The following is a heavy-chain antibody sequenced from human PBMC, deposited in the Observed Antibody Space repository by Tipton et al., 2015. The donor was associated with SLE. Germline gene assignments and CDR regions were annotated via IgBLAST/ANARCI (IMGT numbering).Heavy chain of an antibody. Sequence: GSLRLSCTASGFTFSSYGMHWVRQAPGKGLEWVVFIRYDGSNKYYADSVKGRFTISRDNSKNTLYLQMNSLRAEDTAVYYCARDKDIVVVVAATPYFDYWGQGTLVTVSS. J-gene: IGHJ4*02. D-gene: IGHD2-15*01. CDR1: GFTFSSYG. CDR3: ARDKDIVVVVAATPYFDY. CDR2: IRYDGSNK. V-gene: IGHV3-30*02.